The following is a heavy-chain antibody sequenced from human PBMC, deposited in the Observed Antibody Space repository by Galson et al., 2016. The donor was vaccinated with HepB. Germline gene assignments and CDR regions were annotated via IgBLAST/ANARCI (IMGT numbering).Heavy chain of an antibody. CDR3: AKRHEYCPPVGCSVDY. J-gene: IGHJ4*02. CDR2: DSVHGGRK. CDR1: GFTFNKYG. D-gene: IGHD3-10*02. V-gene: IGHV3-30*18. Sequence: SLRLSCAASGFTFNKYGMRWVRQAPGKGLEWVAADSVHGGRKFYADAVKGRFTISRDSANNMLFLQMTSLRADDTAVYYCAKRHEYCPPVGCSVDYWGQGTLVSVSS.